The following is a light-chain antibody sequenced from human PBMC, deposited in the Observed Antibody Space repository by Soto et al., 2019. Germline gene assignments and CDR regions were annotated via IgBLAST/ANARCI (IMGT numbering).Light chain of an antibody. CDR3: CLYRGSSLYV. J-gene: IGLJ1*01. V-gene: IGLV2-14*01. CDR2: EVS. Sequence: QSVLTQPASVSGSPGQSITISCTGTSSDVGDYNYVSWYQQHPGKAPKVMIYEVSHRPSGVSNRFSGSKSGNTASLTISGPQAEDEADYYCCLYRGSSLYVFGTGTKLTVL. CDR1: SSDVGDYNY.